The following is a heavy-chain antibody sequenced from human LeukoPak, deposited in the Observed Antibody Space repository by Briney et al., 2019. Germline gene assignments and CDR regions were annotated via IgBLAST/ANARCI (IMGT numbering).Heavy chain of an antibody. J-gene: IGHJ3*02. CDR1: GYTFTSYD. Sequence: GASVKVSCKASGYTFTSYDINWVRQATGQGLEWMGWMNPNSGNTGYAQKFQGRVTITRNTSISTAYMELSRLRSEDTAVYYCARGREDTMVREPLGFDIWGQGTMVTVSS. CDR2: MNPNSGNT. CDR3: ARGREDTMVREPLGFDI. D-gene: IGHD3-10*01. V-gene: IGHV1-8*03.